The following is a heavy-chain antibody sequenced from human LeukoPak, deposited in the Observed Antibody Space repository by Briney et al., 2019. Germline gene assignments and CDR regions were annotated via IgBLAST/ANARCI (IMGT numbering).Heavy chain of an antibody. CDR2: ISGSGGST. CDR3: AKDLSYYDFWSGYWTHDY. V-gene: IGHV3-23*01. J-gene: IGHJ4*02. D-gene: IGHD3-3*01. Sequence: GGSLRLSCAASGFTFSSYAMSWVRQAPGKGLEWVSAISGSGGSTYYADSVKGRFTISRDNSKNTLYLQMNSLRAEDTAVYYCAKDLSYYDFWSGYWTHDYWGQGTLVTVSS. CDR1: GFTFSSYA.